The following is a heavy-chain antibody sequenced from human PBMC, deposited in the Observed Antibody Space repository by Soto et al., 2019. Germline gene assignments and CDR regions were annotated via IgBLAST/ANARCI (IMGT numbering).Heavy chain of an antibody. CDR1: GGTFSSYA. J-gene: IGHJ4*02. D-gene: IGHD3-22*01. CDR3: AREISGYYYDSSGYYGY. V-gene: IGHV1-69*01. Sequence: QVQLVQSGAEVKKPGSSVKVSCKASGGTFSSYAINWVRQAPGQGLEWMGGIIPIFGTANYAQKFQGRVTITADESTSTAYMELSSLRSEDTAVYYCAREISGYYYDSSGYYGYWGQGTLVTVSS. CDR2: IIPIFGTA.